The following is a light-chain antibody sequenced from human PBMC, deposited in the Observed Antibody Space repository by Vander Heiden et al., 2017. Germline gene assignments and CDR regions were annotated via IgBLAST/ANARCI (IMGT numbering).Light chain of an antibody. V-gene: IGKV1-33*01. J-gene: IGKJ3*01. CDR3: QQYDNLVA. Sequence: DIQMTQSPSSLSASVGDRVTITCQASQDISNYLNWYQQKPGKAPKPLIYDASNLETGVPSRFSGSGSGTDFTFTISSLQPEDIATYYCQQYDNLVAFGPGTKVDIK. CDR1: QDISNY. CDR2: DAS.